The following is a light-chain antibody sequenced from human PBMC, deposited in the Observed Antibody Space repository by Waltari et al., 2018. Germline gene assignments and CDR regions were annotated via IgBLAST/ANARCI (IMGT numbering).Light chain of an antibody. CDR2: DAS. V-gene: IGKV1-33*01. Sequence: DIQMTQSPSSLSASVGDRVTITCQASQDISHYLNWYQQKPGKAPKLLIYDASNLETGVPSRFSGSGSGTEFTFTISSLQPEDIATYYCQQYDNLPSYTFGQGTKLQIK. J-gene: IGKJ2*01. CDR1: QDISHY. CDR3: QQYDNLPSYT.